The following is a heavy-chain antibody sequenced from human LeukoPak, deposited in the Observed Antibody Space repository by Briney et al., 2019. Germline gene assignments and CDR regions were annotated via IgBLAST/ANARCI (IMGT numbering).Heavy chain of an antibody. Sequence: PGGSLRLSCAASGFTFSTYAMSWVRQAPGKGLEWVSGISGSIGSTFYADAVKGRFTISRDNSKNTLYLQMNSLRAEDTAVYYCAGVYPMAHWGQGTLVTVSS. J-gene: IGHJ4*02. D-gene: IGHD3-10*01. CDR1: GFTFSTYA. CDR2: ISGSIGST. V-gene: IGHV3-23*01. CDR3: AGVYPMAH.